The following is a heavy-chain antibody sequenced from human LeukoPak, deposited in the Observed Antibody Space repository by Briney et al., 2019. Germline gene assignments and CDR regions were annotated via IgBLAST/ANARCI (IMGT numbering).Heavy chain of an antibody. CDR2: IIPIFGTA. CDR1: GGTFSSYA. CDR3: ARARELQYYFDY. D-gene: IGHD1-7*01. Sequence: SVKVSCKASGGTFSSYAISWVRQAPGQGLEWMGRIIPIFGTANYAQKFQGRVTITTDESTSTAYMELSSLRSEDTAVYYCARARELQYYFDYWGQGTLVTVSS. V-gene: IGHV1-69*05. J-gene: IGHJ4*02.